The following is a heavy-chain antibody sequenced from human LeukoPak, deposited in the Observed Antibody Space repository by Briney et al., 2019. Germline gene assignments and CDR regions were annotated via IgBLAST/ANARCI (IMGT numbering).Heavy chain of an antibody. CDR2: ISAYNGNT. CDR3: ARDFLGYCSSTRCYWGDY. J-gene: IGHJ4*02. D-gene: IGHD2-2*01. CDR1: GYTFTSYG. Sequence: GASVKVSCKASGYTFTSYGISWVRQAPGQGLEWMGWISAYNGNTNYAQKLQGRVTMTTDTSTSTAYMELRSLRSDDPAVYYCARDFLGYCSSTRCYWGDYWGQGTLVTVSS. V-gene: IGHV1-18*04.